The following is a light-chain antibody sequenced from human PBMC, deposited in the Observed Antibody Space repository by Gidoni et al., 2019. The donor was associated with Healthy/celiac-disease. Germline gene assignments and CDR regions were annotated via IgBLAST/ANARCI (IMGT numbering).Light chain of an antibody. CDR2: EVS. J-gene: IGLJ1*01. CDR1: SSDVGGYNY. Sequence: QSALTQPAAVSGSPGQPITISCTGTSSDVGGYNYVSWYQQHPGKAPKLMFYEVSNRPSGVTNRFSGSKSGNTASLTISGLQAEDEADYYCSSYTSSSSFYVFGTGTKVTVL. V-gene: IGLV2-14*01. CDR3: SSYTSSSSFYV.